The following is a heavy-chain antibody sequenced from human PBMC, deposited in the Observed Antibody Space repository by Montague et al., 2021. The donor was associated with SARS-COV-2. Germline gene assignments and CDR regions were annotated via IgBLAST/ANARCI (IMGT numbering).Heavy chain of an antibody. CDR1: GFTFSNAW. J-gene: IGHJ6*02. CDR3: TTAIAVAGTGRYYYYYGMDV. D-gene: IGHD6-19*01. CDR2: IKSKTDSGTT. Sequence: SLRLSCAASGFTFSNAWMSWVRQAPGKGLEWVGRIKSKTDSGTTDYAAPVKGRFTISRDDSKNTLYLQMSSLKTEDTAVYYCTTAIAVAGTGRYYYYYGMDVWGQGTTVTVS. V-gene: IGHV3-15*01.